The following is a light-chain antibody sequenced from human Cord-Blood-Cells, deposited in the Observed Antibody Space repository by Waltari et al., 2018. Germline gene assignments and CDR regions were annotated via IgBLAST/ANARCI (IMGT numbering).Light chain of an antibody. V-gene: IGKV4-1*01. CDR1: QSVLYSSNNKNY. CDR2: WAS. J-gene: IGKJ1*01. Sequence: DIVMTQSPDSLAVSLGERATINCKSSQSVLYSSNNKNYLAWYQQKPGQPPKLLIYWASTRESGVPDRFSGSGSVTAFTLSISSLQAEDVAVYSCQQYYSTPPAFGQGTKVEIK. CDR3: QQYYSTPPA.